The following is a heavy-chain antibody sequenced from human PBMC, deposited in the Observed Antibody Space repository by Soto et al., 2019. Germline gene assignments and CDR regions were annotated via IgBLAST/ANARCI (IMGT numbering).Heavy chain of an antibody. CDR1: GASVAGGSYY. D-gene: IGHD1-1*01. CDR3: ARDTYRGNDFGL. CDR2: IPSRGRP. V-gene: IGHV4-30-4*01. Sequence: QVQLRESGPGLAKPSQTLSLTCSVSGASVAGGSYYWSWVRQPPGKGLEWIGYIPSRGRPFYNPSLTSLGTISAATSKNQLSLQLTSVTAADTAVYYCARDTYRGNDFGLWGQGTLVNVAS. J-gene: IGHJ5*02.